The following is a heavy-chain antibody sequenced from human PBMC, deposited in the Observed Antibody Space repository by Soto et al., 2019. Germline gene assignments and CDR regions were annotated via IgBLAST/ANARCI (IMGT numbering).Heavy chain of an antibody. D-gene: IGHD1-26*01. CDR1: GFTFSSYG. Sequence: QVQLVDSGGGVVQPGRSMRLSCAASGFTFSSYGMHWVRQAPGKGLKWVAVISYDGSNKYYADSVKGRFTISRDNSKNTLYLQMNSLRAEDTAVYYCARSPYSVSYLAYFDYWGQGTLVTVSS. V-gene: IGHV3-30*03. CDR3: ARSPYSVSYLAYFDY. J-gene: IGHJ4*02. CDR2: ISYDGSNK.